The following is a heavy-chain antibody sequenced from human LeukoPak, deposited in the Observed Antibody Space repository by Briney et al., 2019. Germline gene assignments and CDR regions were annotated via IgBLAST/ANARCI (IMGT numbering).Heavy chain of an antibody. D-gene: IGHD3-3*01. CDR3: AKLDYDFWSGSFDY. CDR2: ISGSGGST. J-gene: IGHJ4*02. CDR1: GFTFNSYA. V-gene: IGHV3-23*01. Sequence: GGSLRPSCAASGFTFNSYAMSWVRQAPGKGLEWVSGISGSGGSTYYADSVKGRFTISRDNSENTLYLQMNSLRAEDTAVYYCAKLDYDFWSGSFDYWGQGTLVTVS.